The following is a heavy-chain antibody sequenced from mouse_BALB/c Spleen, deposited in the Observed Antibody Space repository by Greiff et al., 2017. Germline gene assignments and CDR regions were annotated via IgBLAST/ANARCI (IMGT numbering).Heavy chain of an antibody. D-gene: IGHD2-3*01. CDR1: GDSITSGY. J-gene: IGHJ2*01. CDR2: ISYSGST. Sequence: EVHLVESGPSLVKPSQTLSLTCSVTGDSITSGYWNWIRKFPGNKLEYMGYISYSGSTYYNPSLKSRISITRDTSKNQYYLQLNSVTTEDTATYYCARYNDGYYTYYFDYWGQGTTLTVSS. CDR3: ARYNDGYYTYYFDY. V-gene: IGHV3-8*02.